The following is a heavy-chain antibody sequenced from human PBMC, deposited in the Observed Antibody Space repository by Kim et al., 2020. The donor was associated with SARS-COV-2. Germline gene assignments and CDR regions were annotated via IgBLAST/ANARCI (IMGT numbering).Heavy chain of an antibody. V-gene: IGHV1-69*04. D-gene: IGHD6-13*01. CDR1: GGTFSSYT. J-gene: IGHJ4*02. CDR3: ARDSSSGDFDY. CDR2: IIPILGIA. Sequence: SVKVSCKASGGTFSSYTISWVRQAPGQGLEWMGRIIPILGIANYAQKFQGRVTITGDKSTSTASMELSSLRSEDTAVYYWARDSSSGDFDYWGQGTLVTVSS.